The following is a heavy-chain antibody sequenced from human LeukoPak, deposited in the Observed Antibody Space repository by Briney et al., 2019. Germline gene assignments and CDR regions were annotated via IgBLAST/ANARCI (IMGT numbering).Heavy chain of an antibody. Sequence: SETLSLTCTVSGGSISSYYWSWIRQPAGKGLGWIGRIYTSGSTNYNPSLKSRVTMSVDTSKNQFSLKLSSVTAADTAVYYCAREKISWIQLWSDAFDIWGQGTMVTVSS. CDR3: AREKISWIQLWSDAFDI. J-gene: IGHJ3*02. CDR1: GGSISSYY. D-gene: IGHD5-18*01. CDR2: IYTSGST. V-gene: IGHV4-4*07.